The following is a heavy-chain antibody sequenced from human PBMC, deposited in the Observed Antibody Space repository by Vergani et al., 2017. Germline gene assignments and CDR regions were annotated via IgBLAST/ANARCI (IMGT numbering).Heavy chain of an antibody. CDR1: GFTFSSYA. CDR3: AKQKGYCSGGSCYLYYYYYYGMDV. D-gene: IGHD2-15*01. V-gene: IGHV3-23*01. J-gene: IGHJ6*02. Sequence: EVQLLESGGGLVQPGGSLRLSCAASGFTFSSYAMSWVRQAPGKGLEWVSAISGSGGSTYYADSVKGRFTISRDNSKNTLYLQMNSRRAEDTAVYYCAKQKGYCSGGSCYLYYYYYYGMDVWGQGTTVTVSS. CDR2: ISGSGGST.